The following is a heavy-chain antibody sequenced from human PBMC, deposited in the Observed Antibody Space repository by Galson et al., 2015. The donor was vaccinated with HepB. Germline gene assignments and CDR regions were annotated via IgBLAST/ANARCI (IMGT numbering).Heavy chain of an antibody. CDR2: IKQDGSEK. D-gene: IGHD6-19*01. V-gene: IGHV3-7*03. J-gene: IGHJ4*02. Sequence: SLRLSCAASGFTFSSYWMSWVRQAPGKGLEWVANIKQDGSEKYYVDSVKGRFTISRDNAKNSLYLQMNSLRAEDTAVYYCARVWYSSGWYLPKAYYFDYWGQGTLVTVSS. CDR3: ARVWYSSGWYLPKAYYFDY. CDR1: GFTFSSYW.